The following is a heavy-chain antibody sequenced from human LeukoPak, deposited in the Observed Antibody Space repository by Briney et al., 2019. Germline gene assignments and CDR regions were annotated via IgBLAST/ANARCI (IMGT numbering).Heavy chain of an antibody. CDR1: GCSLSSSSYY. CDR3: VRQPALSYCSAGTCWFDS. V-gene: IGHV4-39*01. J-gene: IGHJ5*01. D-gene: IGHD2-15*01. CDR2: IYYSGST. Sequence: SETLSLTCTVSGCSLSSSSYYWGWLRQPPGKGREWLGSIYYSGSTYYNPSLQSRVTISVDTSKYQFSLKLNSVTAADTAVYYCVRQPALSYCSAGTCWFDSWGQGTLVTVSS.